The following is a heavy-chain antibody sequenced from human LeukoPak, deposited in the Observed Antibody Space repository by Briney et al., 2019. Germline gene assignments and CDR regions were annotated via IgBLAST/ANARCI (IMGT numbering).Heavy chain of an antibody. Sequence: GGSLRLSCAASGFTFSSYSMNWVRQAPGKGLEWVSYISSSSSYIYYADSVKGRFTISRDNAKNSLYLQMNSLRAEDTAVYYCARGPNSRSSVYWGQGTLVTVSS. CDR1: GFTFSSYS. J-gene: IGHJ4*02. CDR2: ISSSSSYI. D-gene: IGHD6-6*01. V-gene: IGHV3-21*05. CDR3: ARGPNSRSSVY.